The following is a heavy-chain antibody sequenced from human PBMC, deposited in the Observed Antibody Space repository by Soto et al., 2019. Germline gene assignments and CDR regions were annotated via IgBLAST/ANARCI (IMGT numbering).Heavy chain of an antibody. CDR2: IGPYNGTT. CDR1: GYTFADYG. CDR3: ARGRIVASIHDAFEI. V-gene: IGHV1-18*01. D-gene: IGHD5-12*01. Sequence: QAQLVQSGAEVKKPGASVKVSCQAGGYTFADYGISWVRQAPGQGLEWGGWIGPYNGTTNYGQKLQDRVTMTTDTSTKTAYMELRSLRSDDTAVYYCARGRIVASIHDAFEIWGQGTKVTVSS. J-gene: IGHJ3*02.